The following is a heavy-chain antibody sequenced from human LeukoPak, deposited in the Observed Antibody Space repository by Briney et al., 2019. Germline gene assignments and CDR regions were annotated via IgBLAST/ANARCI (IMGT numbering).Heavy chain of an antibody. Sequence: KPSETLSLTCTVSGGSISSGDYYWSWIRQPPGKGLEWIGYIYYSGSTYYNPSLKSRVTISVDTSKNQFSLKLSSVTAADTAVYYCARRELRFLDWGNWGQGTLVTVSS. CDR3: ARRELRFLDWGN. J-gene: IGHJ4*02. D-gene: IGHD3-3*01. V-gene: IGHV4-30-4*08. CDR1: GGSISSGDYY. CDR2: IYYSGST.